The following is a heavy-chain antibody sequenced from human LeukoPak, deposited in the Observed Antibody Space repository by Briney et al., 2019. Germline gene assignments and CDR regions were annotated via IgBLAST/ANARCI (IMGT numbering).Heavy chain of an antibody. CDR2: ISYDGSNK. V-gene: IGHV3-30*04. CDR3: ARAVSSGWYDFDY. D-gene: IGHD6-19*01. J-gene: IGHJ4*02. Sequence: GRSLRLSCAASGFTFSSYAMHWVRQAPGKGLEWVAVISYDGSNKYYADSVKDRFTISRDNSKNTLYLQMNSLRAEDAAVYYCARAVSSGWYDFDYWGQGTLVTVSS. CDR1: GFTFSSYA.